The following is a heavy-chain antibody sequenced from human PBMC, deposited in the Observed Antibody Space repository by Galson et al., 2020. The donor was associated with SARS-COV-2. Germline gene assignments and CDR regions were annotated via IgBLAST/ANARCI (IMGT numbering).Heavy chain of an antibody. J-gene: IGHJ4*02. D-gene: IGHD3-22*01. CDR2: ISYDGSNE. CDR1: GFRFSNYG. V-gene: IGHV3-30*19. CDR3: AKPPRYYYDDSGGFDY. Sequence: GGSLRLSCAASGFRFSNYGMHWVRQAPGKGLEWVAVISYDGSNEYYADSVKGRFTVSRDNSKKTLYLDMSSLRTEDTAVFYCAKPPRYYYDDSGGFDYWGQGTLVTVSS.